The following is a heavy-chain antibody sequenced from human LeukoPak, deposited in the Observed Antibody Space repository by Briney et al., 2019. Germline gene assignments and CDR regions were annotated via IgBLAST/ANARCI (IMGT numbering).Heavy chain of an antibody. Sequence: PGGSLRLSCAAPGFTFDDYGMSWVRQAPGKGLEWVSGINWNGGSTGYADSVEGRFTISRDNAKNSLYLQMNSLRAEDTALYYCARDFRSRYCSSTSCYTFDYWGQGTLLTVSS. D-gene: IGHD2-2*01. V-gene: IGHV3-20*04. CDR2: INWNGGST. CDR1: GFTFDDYG. CDR3: ARDFRSRYCSSTSCYTFDY. J-gene: IGHJ4*02.